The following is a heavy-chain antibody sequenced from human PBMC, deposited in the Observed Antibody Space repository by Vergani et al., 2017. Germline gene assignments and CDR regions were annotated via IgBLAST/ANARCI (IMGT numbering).Heavy chain of an antibody. Sequence: QVQLVESGGGVVQPGRSLRLSCAASGFTFSTYGMHWVRQAPGKGLEWVAVIWYDGSKKYYGDSVKGRFTISRDNSKNTLYLQMNSLSAEDTAVYYCANSVIAGNVGVAYFGMDVWGRGTTVTVSS. D-gene: IGHD2/OR15-2a*01. CDR3: ANSVIAGNVGVAYFGMDV. J-gene: IGHJ6*02. V-gene: IGHV3-33*06. CDR2: IWYDGSKK. CDR1: GFTFSTYG.